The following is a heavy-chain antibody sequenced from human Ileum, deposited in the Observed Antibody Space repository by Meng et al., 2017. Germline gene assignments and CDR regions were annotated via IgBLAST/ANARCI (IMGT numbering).Heavy chain of an antibody. Sequence: QVQLVQSGAQVNKPGTSVKVPCKADGNTFNTYPTKWVRQAPGQGLEWMGAITPTSGTSNYAQTFQGRVTFIADKSTNTAYMELNSLKSEDTAVYYCARKGGFCDSDCYYLDFWGQGTLVTVSS. CDR1: GNTFNTYP. V-gene: IGHV1-69*06. J-gene: IGHJ4*02. CDR2: ITPTSGTS. D-gene: IGHD2-21*02. CDR3: ARKGGFCDSDCYYLDF.